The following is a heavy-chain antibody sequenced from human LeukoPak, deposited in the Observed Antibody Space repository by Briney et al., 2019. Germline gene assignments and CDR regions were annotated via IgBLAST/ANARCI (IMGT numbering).Heavy chain of an antibody. CDR2: MNPNSGYT. CDR3: AREVDY. V-gene: IGHV1-8*01. Sequence: EASVRVSCNASGYTFINYDINWVRQATGQGLEWVGWMNPNSGYTGYAEKFQGRVTMTRNTSITTAYMELSSLRSEDTAVYYCAREVDYWGQGTLVTVSS. J-gene: IGHJ4*02. CDR1: GYTFINYD.